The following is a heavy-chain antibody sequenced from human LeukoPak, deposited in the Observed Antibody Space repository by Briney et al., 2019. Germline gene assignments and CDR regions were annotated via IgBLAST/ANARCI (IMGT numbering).Heavy chain of an antibody. Sequence: SETLSLTCTVSGGSISPFYWSWIRQPPGKGLEWIAYIYYSGSTAYKPSLKSRVAISVDTSNNQVSLKLSSVTAADTAVYYCARHGYCSGGSCYWDYWGQGTLVTVSS. CDR3: ARHGYCSGGSCYWDY. CDR1: GGSISPFY. CDR2: IYYSGST. J-gene: IGHJ4*02. D-gene: IGHD2-15*01. V-gene: IGHV4-59*08.